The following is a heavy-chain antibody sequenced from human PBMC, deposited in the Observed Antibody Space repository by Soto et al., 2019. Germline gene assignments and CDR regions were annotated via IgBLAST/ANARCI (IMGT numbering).Heavy chain of an antibody. J-gene: IGHJ4*02. CDR2: INSDGSST. V-gene: IGHV3-74*01. Sequence: AGGSLRLSCAASGFTFSSYWMHWVRQAPGKGLVWVSRINSDGSSTSYADSVKGRFTISRDNAKNTLYLQMNSLRAEDTAVYYCASSGYYYDSSGYPRPFDYWGQGTLVTV. CDR1: GFTFSSYW. CDR3: ASSGYYYDSSGYPRPFDY. D-gene: IGHD3-22*01.